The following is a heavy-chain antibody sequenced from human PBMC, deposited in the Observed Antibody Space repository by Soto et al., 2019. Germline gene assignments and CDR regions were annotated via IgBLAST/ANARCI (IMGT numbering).Heavy chain of an antibody. CDR1: GVSISRGAYY. Sequence: SETLSLTCTVSGVSISRGAYYWNWIRQRPGKGLEWIGYISDSGSTNYNPSLKSRVSISVDTSKNQFTLKLISVTVADTAVYYCARDGGDLGSGMDVWGQGTTVTVSS. V-gene: IGHV4-31*03. CDR2: ISDSGST. CDR3: ARDGGDLGSGMDV. J-gene: IGHJ6*02. D-gene: IGHD2-21*01.